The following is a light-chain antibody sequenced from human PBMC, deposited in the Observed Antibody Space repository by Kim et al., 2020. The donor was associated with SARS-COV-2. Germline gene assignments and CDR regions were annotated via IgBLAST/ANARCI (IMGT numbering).Light chain of an antibody. V-gene: IGKV3D-15*01. J-gene: IGKJ5*01. CDR3: QQYNTWLIT. CDR1: QSVSTN. Sequence: VSPGERATLSCSASQSVSTNLAWYQQQPGQAPRLLIYGASTRATGIPARFSGSGSGTEFTLTISSLQSEDFAVYYCQQYNTWLITFGQGTRLEIK. CDR2: GAS.